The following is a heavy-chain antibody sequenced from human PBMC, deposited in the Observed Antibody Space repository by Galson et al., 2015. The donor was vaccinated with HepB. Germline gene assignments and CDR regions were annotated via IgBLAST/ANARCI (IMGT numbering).Heavy chain of an antibody. D-gene: IGHD5-12*01. V-gene: IGHV3-30*18. CDR1: GFMFSSYG. CDR2: ISYDGSYK. CDR3: AKVDTHLGWLPSFDH. Sequence: SLRLSCAASGFMFSSYGMHWVRQAPGKGLEWVVVISYDGSYKYYADSVKGRFTISRDNFKNRLYLQMNSLRVEDTAVYYCAKVDTHLGWLPSFDHWGQGTLVAVSS. J-gene: IGHJ1*01.